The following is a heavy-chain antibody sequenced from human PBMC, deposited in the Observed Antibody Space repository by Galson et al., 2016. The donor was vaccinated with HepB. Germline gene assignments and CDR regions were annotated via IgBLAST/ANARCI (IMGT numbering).Heavy chain of an antibody. CDR3: ARGDVIPSTFYYYYSGLDV. V-gene: IGHV1-3*01. J-gene: IGHJ6*02. CDR2: IDAGNGNT. CDR1: RYTFTNYA. Sequence: SVKVSCKASRYTFTNYAIHWVRQAPGQRLEWMGWIDAGNGNTKYSQKFQGRVTIARDTSASTAYMELSSLRSEDTAVYYCARGDVIPSTFYYYYSGLDVWGQG. D-gene: IGHD2/OR15-2a*01.